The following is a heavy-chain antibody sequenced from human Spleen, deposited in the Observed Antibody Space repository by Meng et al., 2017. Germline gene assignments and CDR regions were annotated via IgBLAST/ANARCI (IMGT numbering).Heavy chain of an antibody. V-gene: IGHV4-4*02. J-gene: IGHJ4*02. Sequence: QGQLEGSGPGLVKPSETLSLTCTVSGGSMNNDHWWSWVRQTPGKGLEWIGEIWHAGGTNYNPSFKSRVTMSIDKSNNQFSLKLTSVTAADTAVYYCAIDGSGWQQEDFWGQGTLVTVSS. CDR1: GGSMNNDHW. D-gene: IGHD6-19*01. CDR3: AIDGSGWQQEDF. CDR2: IWHAGGT.